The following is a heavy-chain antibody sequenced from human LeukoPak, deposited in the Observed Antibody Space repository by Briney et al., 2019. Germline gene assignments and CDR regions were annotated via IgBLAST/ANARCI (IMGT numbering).Heavy chain of an antibody. V-gene: IGHV1-8*02. D-gene: IGHD6-13*01. CDR1: GYTFTGYY. J-gene: IGHJ5*02. CDR3: ASSSRIAAAGSVFDP. CDR2: INPNSGNT. Sequence: GASVKVSCKASGYTFTGYYMHWVRQAPGQGLEWMGWINPNSGNTGYAQKFQGRVTMTRNTSISTAYMELSSLRSEDTAVYYCASSSRIAAAGSVFDPWGQGTLVTVSS.